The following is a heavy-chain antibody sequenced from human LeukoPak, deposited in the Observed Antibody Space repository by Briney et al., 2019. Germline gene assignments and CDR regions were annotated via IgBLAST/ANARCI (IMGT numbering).Heavy chain of an antibody. J-gene: IGHJ4*02. CDR1: GFTFSSYA. V-gene: IGHV3-23*01. Sequence: SGGSLRLSCAASGFTFSSYAMSWVRQAPGKGLEWVAAISGSGGSTYYADSVKGRFTISRDNSKNTLYLQMKSLRAEDTAVYYCATSRQWLVRYFDYWGQGTLATVS. CDR3: ATSRQWLVRYFDY. D-gene: IGHD6-19*01. CDR2: ISGSGGST.